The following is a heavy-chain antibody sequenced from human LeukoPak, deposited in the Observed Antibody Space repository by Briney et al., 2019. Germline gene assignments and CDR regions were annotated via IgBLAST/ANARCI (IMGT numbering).Heavy chain of an antibody. D-gene: IGHD1-26*01. CDR3: ARSGSYYYYYMDV. CDR2: ISYDGSNK. J-gene: IGHJ6*03. V-gene: IGHV3-30*04. Sequence: GGSLRLSCAASGFTFSSYAMHWVRQAPGKGLEWVAVISYDGSNKYYADSVKGRFTISRDNSKNTLYLQMNSLRAEDTAVYYCARSGSYYYYYMDVWGKGTTVTVSS. CDR1: GFTFSSYA.